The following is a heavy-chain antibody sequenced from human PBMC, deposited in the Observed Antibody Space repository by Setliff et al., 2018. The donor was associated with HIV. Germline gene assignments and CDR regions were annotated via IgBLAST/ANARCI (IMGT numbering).Heavy chain of an antibody. CDR3: ARKAIFGYYDSSGYPDY. V-gene: IGHV4-39*01. Sequence: SETLSLTCSVSGGSFSSDSYYWGWIRQFPGKGLEWIGSIYYSGSTYYNPSLQSRVTISVDTSKNLFSLRLSSVTASDTAVYYCARKAIFGYYDSSGYPDYWGQGTLVTVSS. D-gene: IGHD3-22*01. CDR1: GGSFSSDSYY. J-gene: IGHJ4*02. CDR2: IYYSGST.